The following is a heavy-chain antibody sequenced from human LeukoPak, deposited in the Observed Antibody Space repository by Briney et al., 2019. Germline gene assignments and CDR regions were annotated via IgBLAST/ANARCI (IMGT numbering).Heavy chain of an antibody. D-gene: IGHD2-15*01. Sequence: SETLSLTCTVSGGSISSYYWSWIRQPPGKGLEWIGYLYYSGSTNYNPSLKSRVTISVDTSKNQFSLKLSSVTAADTAVYYCARNDVGYCSGGSCYPIRFDPWGQGTLVTVFS. J-gene: IGHJ5*02. V-gene: IGHV4-59*01. CDR2: LYYSGST. CDR3: ARNDVGYCSGGSCYPIRFDP. CDR1: GGSISSYY.